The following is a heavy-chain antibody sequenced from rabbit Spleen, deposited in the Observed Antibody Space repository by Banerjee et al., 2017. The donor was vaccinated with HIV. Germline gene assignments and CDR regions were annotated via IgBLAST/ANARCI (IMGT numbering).Heavy chain of an antibody. CDR1: GLDFSSSYW. J-gene: IGHJ4*01. CDR2: IYSVIDHT. CDR3: ARVSETSGWGEDL. Sequence: QEQLEESGGRLVKPGASLTLTCTASGLDFSSSYWICWVRQAPGKGLEWIGSIYSVIDHTYYASWAKGRFTISKASSTTVTLQMTSLTVADTATYFCARVSETSGWGEDLWGPGTLVTVS. V-gene: IGHV1S45*01. D-gene: IGHD4-1*01.